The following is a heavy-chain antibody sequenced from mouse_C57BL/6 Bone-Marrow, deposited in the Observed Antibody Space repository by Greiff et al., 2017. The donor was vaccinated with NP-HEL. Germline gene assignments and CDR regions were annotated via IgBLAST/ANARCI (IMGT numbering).Heavy chain of an antibody. Sequence: VQLQQPGAELVKPGASVKMSCKASGYTFTSYWITWVKQRPGQGLEWIGDIYPGSGSTNYNEKFKSKATLTVDTSSSTAYMQLSSLTSEDSAVYYCAREDYSPAWFAYWGQGTRVTVSA. D-gene: IGHD2-12*01. J-gene: IGHJ3*01. CDR2: IYPGSGST. CDR1: GYTFTSYW. V-gene: IGHV1-55*01. CDR3: AREDYSPAWFAY.